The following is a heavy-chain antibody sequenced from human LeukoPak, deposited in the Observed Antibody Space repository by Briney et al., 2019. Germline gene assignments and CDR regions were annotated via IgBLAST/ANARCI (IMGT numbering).Heavy chain of an antibody. V-gene: IGHV3-21*01. D-gene: IGHD6-13*01. Sequence: PGGSLSLSCAASGFTVSSKYMSWVRQAPGKGLEWVSSISSSSSCIYYADSVKGRFTISRDNAKNSLYLQMNSLRAEDTAVYYCASASSNYAFDIWGQGTMVTVSS. J-gene: IGHJ3*02. CDR3: ASASSNYAFDI. CDR2: ISSSSSCI. CDR1: GFTVSSKY.